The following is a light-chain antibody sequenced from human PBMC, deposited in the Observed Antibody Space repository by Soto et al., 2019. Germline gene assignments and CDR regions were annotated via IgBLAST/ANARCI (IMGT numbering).Light chain of an antibody. CDR1: QSVSNNY. CDR2: GAS. Sequence: EIVLTQSPGTLSLSPGERATLSCRASQSVSNNYLAWYQQKPGQAPRLLIYGASNRATGIPDRFSGSGSGTDFTLTISRLEPEDFAVYYCQQRSNWITFGQGTRLKIK. CDR3: QQRSNWIT. J-gene: IGKJ5*01. V-gene: IGKV3D-20*02.